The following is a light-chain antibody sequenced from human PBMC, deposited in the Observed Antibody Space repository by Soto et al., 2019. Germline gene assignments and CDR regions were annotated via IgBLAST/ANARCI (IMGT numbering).Light chain of an antibody. CDR1: RSFASSY. V-gene: IGKV3-20*01. J-gene: IGKJ2*01. CDR2: AAS. Sequence: EIVLTQSPVTLSLSPGERATLSCRASRSFASSYLGWYQQKPGQAPRLLIYAASTRATGIPDRFSGSGSATDFTLTISSLQPEDFATYYCLQHNSYPPTFGQGTKLEIK. CDR3: LQHNSYPPT.